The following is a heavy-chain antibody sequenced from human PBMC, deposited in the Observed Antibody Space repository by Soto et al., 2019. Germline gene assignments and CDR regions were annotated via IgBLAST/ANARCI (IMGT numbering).Heavy chain of an antibody. V-gene: IGHV3-21*01. D-gene: IGHD6-13*01. J-gene: IGHJ4*02. CDR1: GFTFSSYS. CDR2: ISSSSSYI. Sequence: PGGSLRLSCAASGFTFSSYSMNWVRQAPGKGLEWVSSISSSSSYIYYADSVKGRFTISRDNAKNSLYLQMNSLRAEDTAVYYCARGYSSSWYWNYWGQGTLVTVSS. CDR3: ARGYSSSWYWNY.